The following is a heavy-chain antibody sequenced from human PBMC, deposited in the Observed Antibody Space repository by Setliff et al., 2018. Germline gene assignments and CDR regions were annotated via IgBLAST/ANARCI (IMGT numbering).Heavy chain of an antibody. J-gene: IGHJ4*02. CDR1: GGSISNTFYY. Sequence: TLSLTCAVSGGSISNTFYYWSWIRQPAGKGLEWIGRIFGSGSTNYNPSLKSRVTMSIDTSKNQFFLKVRSVTAADTAVYYCARDRGSNNSPEDFDYWGLGTLVTVSS. D-gene: IGHD1-1*01. CDR2: IFGSGST. CDR3: ARDRGSNNSPEDFDY. V-gene: IGHV4-61*02.